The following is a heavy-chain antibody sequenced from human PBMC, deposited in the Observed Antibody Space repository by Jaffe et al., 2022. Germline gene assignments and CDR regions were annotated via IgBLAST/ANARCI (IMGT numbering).Heavy chain of an antibody. V-gene: IGHV3-23*01. Sequence: EVQLLESGGGLVQPGGSLRLSCAASGFTFSSYAMSWVRQAPGKGLEWVSAISGSGGSTYYADSVKGRFTISRDNSKNTLYLQMNSLRAEDTAVYYCAKDLTMVQGVILINMDVWGKGTTVTVSS. D-gene: IGHD3-10*01. J-gene: IGHJ6*03. CDR3: AKDLTMVQGVILINMDV. CDR2: ISGSGGST. CDR1: GFTFSSYA.